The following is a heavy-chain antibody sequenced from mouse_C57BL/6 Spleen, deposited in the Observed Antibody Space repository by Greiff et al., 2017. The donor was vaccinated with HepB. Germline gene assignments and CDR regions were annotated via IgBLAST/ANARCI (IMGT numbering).Heavy chain of an antibody. CDR1: GYAFSSSW. CDR2: IYPGDGDT. J-gene: IGHJ2*01. D-gene: IGHD4-1*01. V-gene: IGHV1-82*01. Sequence: VQLQQSGPELVKPGASVKISCKASGYAFSSSWMNWVKQRPGKGLEWIGRIYPGDGDTNYNGKFKGKATLTADKASSTAYMQLSSLTSEDSAVYFCARSNWVYFDYWGQGTTLTVSS. CDR3: ARSNWVYFDY.